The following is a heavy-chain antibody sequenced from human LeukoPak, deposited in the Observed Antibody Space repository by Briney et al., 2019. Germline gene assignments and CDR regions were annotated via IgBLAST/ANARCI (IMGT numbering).Heavy chain of an antibody. Sequence: SQTLSLTCAISGDSVSSNSAAWNWIRQSPSRGVEWLGRTYYRSKWYNDYAVSVKSRITINPDTSKNQFSLQLNSVTPEDTAVYYCARGPRIAAAGNSGFTPWGQGTLVTVSS. D-gene: IGHD6-13*01. CDR3: ARGPRIAAAGNSGFTP. CDR1: GDSVSSNSAA. J-gene: IGHJ5*02. V-gene: IGHV6-1*01. CDR2: TYYRSKWYN.